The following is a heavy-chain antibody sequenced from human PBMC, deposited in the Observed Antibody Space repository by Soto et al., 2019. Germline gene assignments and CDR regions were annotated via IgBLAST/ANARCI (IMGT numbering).Heavy chain of an antibody. Sequence: ASVKVSCKASGYTFTGYYMHWVRQAPGQGLEWMGWINPNSGGTNYAQKFQGWVTMTRDTSISTAYMELSRLRSDDTAVYYCARGKAPYNWNDVNDYYYYMDVWGKGTTVTVSS. V-gene: IGHV1-2*04. CDR3: ARGKAPYNWNDVNDYYYYMDV. D-gene: IGHD1-1*01. J-gene: IGHJ6*03. CDR1: GYTFTGYY. CDR2: INPNSGGT.